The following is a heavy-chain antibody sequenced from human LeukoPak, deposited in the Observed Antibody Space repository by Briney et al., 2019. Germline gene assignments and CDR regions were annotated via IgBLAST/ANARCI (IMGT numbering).Heavy chain of an antibody. D-gene: IGHD6-13*01. V-gene: IGHV4-31*03. J-gene: IGHJ5*02. CDR3: ARGRKLVPFYSWFDP. CDR2: IYYSGRT. Sequence: SETLSLTCTVSGGSISSNHNYWSWIRQHPGKGLEWIGYIYYSGRTYYNPSLKSRVTISVDTSKTQFSLKLSSVTAADTAVYYCARGRKLVPFYSWFDPWGQGTLVTVSS. CDR1: GGSISSNHNY.